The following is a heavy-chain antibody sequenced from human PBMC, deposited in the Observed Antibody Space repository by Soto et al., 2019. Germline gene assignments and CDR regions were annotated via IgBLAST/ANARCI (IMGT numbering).Heavy chain of an antibody. CDR2: ITDSGTGT. Sequence: PGGSLRLSCGASGFTFSSCVMTWVRQAPGKGLEWVSCITDSGTGTYYADSVKGRFTISRDNSKNTMYLQMNNLRVEDTGFYYCAKGLINGRWYAEDWGQGTLVTVS. CDR3: AKGLINGRWYAED. CDR1: GFTFSSCV. D-gene: IGHD6-13*01. V-gene: IGHV3-23*01. J-gene: IGHJ4*02.